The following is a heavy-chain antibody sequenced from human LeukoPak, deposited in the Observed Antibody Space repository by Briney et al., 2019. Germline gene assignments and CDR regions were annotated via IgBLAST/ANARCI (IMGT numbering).Heavy chain of an antibody. CDR1: GFTFSSYS. CDR2: ISSNSRYI. J-gene: IGHJ4*02. Sequence: GGSLRLSCAASGFTFSSYSMNWVRQAPGKGLEWVSSISSNSRYIYYADSMRGRFTISRDNAKNSLYLQMNSLKPEDTAVYYCAKEYSSGWYGVGYFDYWGQGTLVTVSS. V-gene: IGHV3-21*06. D-gene: IGHD6-19*01. CDR3: AKEYSSGWYGVGYFDY.